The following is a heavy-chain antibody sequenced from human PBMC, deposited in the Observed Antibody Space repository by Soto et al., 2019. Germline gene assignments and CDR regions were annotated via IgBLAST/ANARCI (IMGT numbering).Heavy chain of an antibody. CDR1: GFTFDDYA. D-gene: IGHD5-18*01. Sequence: EVQLEESGGALVQPGRSLRLSCAASGFTFDDYAMYWVRQVLGKGLEWVSSISWNSGNIGYADSVKGRFTTSRDNAENSLYLQMNSLRPEDTALYYCVRSKGGYSYGTPFDYWGQGTLVTVPS. CDR2: ISWNSGNI. J-gene: IGHJ4*02. V-gene: IGHV3-9*01. CDR3: VRSKGGYSYGTPFDY.